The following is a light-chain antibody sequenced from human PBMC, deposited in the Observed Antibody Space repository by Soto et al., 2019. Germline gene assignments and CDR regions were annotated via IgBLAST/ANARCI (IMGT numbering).Light chain of an antibody. CDR3: CSFAGGNSWV. J-gene: IGLJ3*02. CDR1: SSDVGTYNL. V-gene: IGLV2-23*01. Sequence: QSALTQPASVSGSPGQSITISCTGTSSDVGTYNLVSWYQQHPGKAPKLMISEGSERPSGVSNRFSGSKSGNTASLTIFGLQAEDEADYYCCSFAGGNSWVFGGGTQLTVL. CDR2: EGS.